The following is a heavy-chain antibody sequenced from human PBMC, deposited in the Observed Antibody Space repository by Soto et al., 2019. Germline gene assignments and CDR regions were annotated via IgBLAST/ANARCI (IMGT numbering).Heavy chain of an antibody. CDR1: GFTFSNYA. CDR3: ARDGGYYKPRGAYYYGMDV. CDR2: ISYDGSNK. Sequence: GGSLRLSCAASGFTFSNYAMHWVRQAPGKGLEWVAVISYDGSNKYYADSVKGRFTISRDNSKNTLYLQMNSLRAEDTAVFYCARDGGYYKPRGAYYYGMDVWGQGTTVTVSS. V-gene: IGHV3-30-3*01. D-gene: IGHD3-3*01. J-gene: IGHJ6*02.